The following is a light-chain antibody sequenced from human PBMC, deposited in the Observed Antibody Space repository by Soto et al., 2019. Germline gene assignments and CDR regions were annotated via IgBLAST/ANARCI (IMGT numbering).Light chain of an antibody. J-gene: IGKJ1*01. CDR2: GGS. Sequence: EIVLTQAPGTLSLSPGDSATLSCRASQSFRSSYLAWYQQTPGQAPKLLIHGGSTRDTGLSDRFSGSGSGTDFTLTISRMEPEDLAVYYCQLYRTFGQGTKVDIK. CDR3: QLYRT. CDR1: QSFRSSY. V-gene: IGKV3-20*01.